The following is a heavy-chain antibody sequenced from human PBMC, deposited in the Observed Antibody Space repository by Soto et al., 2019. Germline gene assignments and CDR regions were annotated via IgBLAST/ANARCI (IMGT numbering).Heavy chain of an antibody. CDR3: AREPGPYYYGSGSTSGAFDI. D-gene: IGHD3-10*01. J-gene: IGHJ3*02. CDR2: IYYSGST. V-gene: IGHV4-30-4*01. CDR1: GGSISTGDYY. Sequence: QVQLQESGPGLVKPSQTLSLTCTVSGGSISTGDYYWSWIRQPPGKGLECIGYIYYSGSTYYNPSLKSRVTISVDTSKNQFSLKLSSVTAADTAVYYCAREPGPYYYGSGSTSGAFDIWGQGTMVTVSS.